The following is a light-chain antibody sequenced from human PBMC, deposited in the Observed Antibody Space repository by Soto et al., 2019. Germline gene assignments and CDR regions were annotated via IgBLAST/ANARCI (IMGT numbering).Light chain of an antibody. Sequence: DIQMTQSPSSLSASVGDRVTITCRASQSINSYLNWYQQKPGKAPKLLIYAASSLQSGVPSRFSGSGSGTDFTLTISSLQREDFATYYCQQTYSTPPGTFGGGTKVEIK. CDR1: QSINSY. CDR3: QQTYSTPPGT. CDR2: AAS. J-gene: IGKJ4*01. V-gene: IGKV1-39*01.